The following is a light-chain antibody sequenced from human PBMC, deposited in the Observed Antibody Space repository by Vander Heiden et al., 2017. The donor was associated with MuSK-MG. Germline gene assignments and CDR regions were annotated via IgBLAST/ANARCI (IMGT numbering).Light chain of an antibody. CDR3: NSYRSDSTVV. Sequence: QSALTQPASVTGSPGQSITISCAGTSRDIGSYTFVSWYQQHPGKAPKLVIYDRFSGSKSGNTASLTISGLQAEDEADYYCNSYRSDSTVVFGGGTRLTVL. V-gene: IGLV2-14*03. CDR1: SRDIGSYTF. J-gene: IGLJ2*01.